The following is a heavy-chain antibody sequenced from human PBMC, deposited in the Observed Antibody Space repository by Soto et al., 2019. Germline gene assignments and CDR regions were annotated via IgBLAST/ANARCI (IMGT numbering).Heavy chain of an antibody. CDR1: GFNFASSW. CDR3: SRASREPAADK. V-gene: IGHV3-7*03. D-gene: IGHD6-13*01. J-gene: IGHJ4*02. CDR2: ISPEGASR. Sequence: EVQVVESGGGLVQPGGSLRLSCVASGFNFASSWLNWVRQTPGKGLEWVANISPEGASRNYVDSVRGRFTVSRDDAKRSLYLQMNSLRADDTALYYCSRASREPAADKWGQGTLVTVSS.